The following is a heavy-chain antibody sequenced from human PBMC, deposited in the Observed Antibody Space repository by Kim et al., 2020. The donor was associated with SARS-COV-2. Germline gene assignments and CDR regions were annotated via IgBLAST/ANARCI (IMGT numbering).Heavy chain of an antibody. V-gene: IGHV4-34*01. D-gene: IGHD3-10*01. CDR3: ARGPFLYYYGSGSYYNVDY. J-gene: IGHJ4*02. CDR2: INHSGRP. CDR1: GGSFSGYY. Sequence: SETLSLTCAVYGGSFSGYYWSWIRQPPGKWLEWIGEINHSGRPNYNPSLKSRVTISVDTSKNQFSLKLSSVTAADTAVYYCARGPFLYYYGSGSYYNVDYWGQGTLITVSS.